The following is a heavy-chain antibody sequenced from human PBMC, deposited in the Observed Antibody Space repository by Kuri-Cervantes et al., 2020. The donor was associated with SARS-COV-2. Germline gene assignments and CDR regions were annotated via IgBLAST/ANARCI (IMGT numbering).Heavy chain of an antibody. Sequence: GESLKISCAVSGFTFSSYWMSWVRQAPGKGLEWVANIKEDGSERNYVDSVKGRFTISRDNAKNSLYLQMNSLRAEDTAVYYCAFGVDSSGYYDYWGQGTLVTVSS. D-gene: IGHD3-22*01. V-gene: IGHV3-7*01. CDR2: IKEDGSER. CDR1: GFTFSSYW. J-gene: IGHJ4*02. CDR3: AFGVDSSGYYDY.